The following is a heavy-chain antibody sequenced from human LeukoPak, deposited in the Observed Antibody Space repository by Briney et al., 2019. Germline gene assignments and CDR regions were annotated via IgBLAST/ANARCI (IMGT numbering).Heavy chain of an antibody. CDR3: AREVSEGFDF. D-gene: IGHD3-22*01. J-gene: IGHJ4*02. CDR1: GFTFSGYS. V-gene: IGHV3-21*01. Sequence: GGSLRLSCTASGFTFSGYSMNWIRQAPGKGLEWVSSFGTRSTYIYHAASVKGRFSISRDNAKNSLYLQENRLRAEDTALYYCAREVSEGFDFWGQGTLVTVSS. CDR2: FGTRSTYI.